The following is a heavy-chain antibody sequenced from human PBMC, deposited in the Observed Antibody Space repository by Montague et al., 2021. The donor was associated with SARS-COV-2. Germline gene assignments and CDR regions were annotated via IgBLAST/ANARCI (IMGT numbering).Heavy chain of an antibody. CDR3: ASKGSGRSDLAY. CDR2: IYNTGTT. Sequence: SETLSLTCIVSGGSISTDNWWSWLRLPPGKRLGMVGDIYNTGTTNYKPSLKSRVSMAVEKSWNQFALRLTSVTAADTAIYYCASKGSGRSDLAYWGQGTLVTVSS. CDR1: GGSISTDNW. V-gene: IGHV4/OR15-8*01. D-gene: IGHD1-26*01. J-gene: IGHJ4*02.